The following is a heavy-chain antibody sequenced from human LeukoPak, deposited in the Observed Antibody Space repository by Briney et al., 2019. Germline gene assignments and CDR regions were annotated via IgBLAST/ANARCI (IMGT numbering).Heavy chain of an antibody. CDR3: VPDDWFDP. Sequence: GGSLRLSCAASGFTFSSYYMHWVRQAPGKGLVWVSRTNTDGSSTTYADSVKGRFTISRGNAKNTLYLQMNSLRAEDTAVYYCVPDDWFDPWGQGTLVTVSS. CDR2: TNTDGSST. V-gene: IGHV3-74*01. J-gene: IGHJ5*02. CDR1: GFTFSSYY. D-gene: IGHD1-14*01.